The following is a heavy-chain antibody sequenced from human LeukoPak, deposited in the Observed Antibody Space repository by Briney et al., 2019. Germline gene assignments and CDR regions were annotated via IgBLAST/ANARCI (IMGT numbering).Heavy chain of an antibody. J-gene: IGHJ5*02. CDR2: INPNSGGT. V-gene: IGHV1-2*02. D-gene: IGHD3-3*01. Sequence: ASVKVSCKASGYTFTGYYMHWVRQAPGQGLEWMGWINPNSGGTNYAQKFQGRVTMTRDTSISTAYMELSRLRSDDAAVYYCAREQYDFWSGYFQGRNWFDPWGQGTLVTVSS. CDR1: GYTFTGYY. CDR3: AREQYDFWSGYFQGRNWFDP.